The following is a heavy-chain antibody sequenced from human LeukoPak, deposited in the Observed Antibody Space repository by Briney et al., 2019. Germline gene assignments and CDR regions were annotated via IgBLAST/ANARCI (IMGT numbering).Heavy chain of an antibody. CDR3: ARDLDSGWAQYDS. J-gene: IGHJ5*02. Sequence: GGSLRLSCAGAGFSCRKYGLHWVRETPGRGLEGVVGILYAASNTFYADSVMVRFTISRDNSKSTLYLQMDSLRADDTAVYYCARDLDSGWAQYDSWGQGTLVIVSS. D-gene: IGHD6-19*01. CDR2: ILYAASNT. V-gene: IGHV3-33*01. CDR1: GFSCRKYG.